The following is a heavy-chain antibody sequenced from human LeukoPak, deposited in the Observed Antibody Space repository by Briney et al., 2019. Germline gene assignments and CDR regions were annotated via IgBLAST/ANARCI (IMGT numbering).Heavy chain of an antibody. V-gene: IGHV1-18*04. D-gene: IGHD4-11*01. Sequence: ASVKVSCKASGYTFTGYYMHWVRQAPGQGLEWMGWISAYNGNTNYAQKLQGRVTMTTDTSTSTAYMELRSLRSDDTAVYYCARTTVTTGGEYWGQGTLVTVSS. CDR3: ARTTVTTGGEY. CDR2: ISAYNGNT. J-gene: IGHJ4*02. CDR1: GYTFTGYY.